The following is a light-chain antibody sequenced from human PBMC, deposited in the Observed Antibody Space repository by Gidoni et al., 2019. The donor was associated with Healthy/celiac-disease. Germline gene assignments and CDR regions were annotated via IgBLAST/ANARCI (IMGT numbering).Light chain of an antibody. CDR3: QVFDSSCDHAV. Sequence: SNVLTQPPSVSVAPGKTARITCGGNNIGSKSVHWYQQKPGQATVLVIYYDSDRPPGFPGRFSGSNSGNAAPLSISRVEAWDEADSSCQVFDSSCDHAVFGGGTQLTVL. CDR2: YDS. J-gene: IGLJ7*01. V-gene: IGLV3-21*04. CDR1: NIGSKS.